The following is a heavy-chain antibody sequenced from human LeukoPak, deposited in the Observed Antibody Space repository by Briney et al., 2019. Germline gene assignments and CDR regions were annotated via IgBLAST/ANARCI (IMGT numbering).Heavy chain of an antibody. CDR3: ARVIAVAGNNWFDP. J-gene: IGHJ5*02. CDR1: GYTFTSYY. V-gene: IGHV1-46*01. Sequence: ASVKVSCKASGYTFTSYYIHWVRQAPGQGLEWVGVIHPPDGSTTYAQKFQGRITMTRDMSTTTVYMELSSLRSEDTAVYYCARVIAVAGNNWFDPWGQGTLVTVSS. CDR2: IHPPDGST. D-gene: IGHD6-19*01.